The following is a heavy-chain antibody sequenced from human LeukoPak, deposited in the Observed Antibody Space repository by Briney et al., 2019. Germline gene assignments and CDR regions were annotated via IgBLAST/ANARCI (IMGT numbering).Heavy chain of an antibody. V-gene: IGHV4-59*08. D-gene: IGHD2-15*01. CDR1: GGSISSYY. CDR3: ARGSCSGGSCYWGYFDY. CDR2: IYYTGST. J-gene: IGHJ4*02. Sequence: PSAPLSLTCAVSGGSISSYYWSWSRQPPGKGVEWIGYIYYTGSTNYNPSLKSRVTISLDKSKNQFSLKLSSVAAAATAVYYCARGSCSGGSCYWGYFDYWGQGSLVTVSS.